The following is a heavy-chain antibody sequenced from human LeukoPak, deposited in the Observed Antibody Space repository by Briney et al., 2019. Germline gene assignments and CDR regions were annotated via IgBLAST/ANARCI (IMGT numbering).Heavy chain of an antibody. V-gene: IGHV3-7*01. CDR3: ASQYCSSTSCYDLTHFDY. J-gene: IGHJ4*02. CDR2: IKQDGSEK. D-gene: IGHD2-2*01. Sequence: GGSLRLSCAASGFTFSSYWMSWVRQAPGKGLEWVANIKQDGSEKYYMDSVKGRFTTSRDNAKNSLYLQMNSLRAEDTAVYYCASQYCSSTSCYDLTHFDYWGQGTLVTVSS. CDR1: GFTFSSYW.